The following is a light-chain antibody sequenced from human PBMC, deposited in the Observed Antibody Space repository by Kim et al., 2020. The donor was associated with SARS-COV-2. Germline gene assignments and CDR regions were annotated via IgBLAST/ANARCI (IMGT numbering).Light chain of an antibody. Sequence: VSVGDRVTITCRASQSISSWLAWYQQKPAKDAKRLIYKGSSLESGVTSRLSGSGSGTAFTLTISSLQHADYATEYYQQYNSYSATFGQGTKVDIK. V-gene: IGKV1-5*03. CDR1: QSISSW. CDR2: KGS. CDR3: QQYNSYSAT. J-gene: IGKJ1*01.